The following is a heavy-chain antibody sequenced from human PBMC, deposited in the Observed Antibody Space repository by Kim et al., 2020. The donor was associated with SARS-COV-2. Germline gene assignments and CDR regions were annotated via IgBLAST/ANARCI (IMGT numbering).Heavy chain of an antibody. D-gene: IGHD2-2*01. V-gene: IGHV4-34*01. CDR3: ASSGGPRPVPAATDY. Sequence: SETLSLTCAVYGGSFSGYYWSWIRQPPGKGLEWIGEINHSGSTNYNPSLKSRVTISVDTSKNQFSLKLSSVTAADTAVYYCASSGGPRPVPAATDYWGQGTLVTVSS. CDR2: INHSGST. CDR1: GGSFSGYY. J-gene: IGHJ4*02.